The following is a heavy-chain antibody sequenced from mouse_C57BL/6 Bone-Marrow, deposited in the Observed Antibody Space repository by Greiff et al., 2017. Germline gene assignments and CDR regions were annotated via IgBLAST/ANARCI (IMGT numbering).Heavy chain of an antibody. CDR1: GYTFTDYN. CDR3: SREHSNTWFAY. CDR2: INPNNGGT. V-gene: IGHV1-18*01. Sequence: EVQLQQSGPELVKPGASVKIPCKASGYTFTDYNMDWVKQSHGKSLEWIGDINPNNGGTIYNQKFKGKATLTVDKSSSPAYMELRSLTSEDTAVYYCSREHSNTWFAYWGQGTLVTVSA. J-gene: IGHJ3*01. D-gene: IGHD2-5*01.